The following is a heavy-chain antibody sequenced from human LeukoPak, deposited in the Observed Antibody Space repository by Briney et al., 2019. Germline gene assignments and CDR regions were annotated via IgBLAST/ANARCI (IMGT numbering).Heavy chain of an antibody. J-gene: IGHJ4*02. Sequence: GGSLRLSCAASGFSFSNHGMHWVRQAPGKRLEWVAVIWDDGNNKRYANSVNGRFTISRDNSENTLYLQMNSLRAEDTAVYYCARVRYSPDYWGQGTLVTVSS. CDR1: GFSFSNHG. D-gene: IGHD6-13*01. CDR3: ARVRYSPDY. CDR2: IWDDGNNK. V-gene: IGHV3-33*01.